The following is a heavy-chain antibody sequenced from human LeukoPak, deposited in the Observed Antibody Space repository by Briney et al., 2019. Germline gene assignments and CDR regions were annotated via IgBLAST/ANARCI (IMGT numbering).Heavy chain of an antibody. D-gene: IGHD6-13*01. CDR1: GFTFSSYG. J-gene: IGHJ4*02. CDR3: ARVNGIAAVVLFDY. V-gene: IGHV3-30*03. Sequence: GGSLRLSCAASGFTFSSYGMHWVRQAPGKGLEWVAVISYDGSNKYYADSVKGRFTISRDNSKNTLYLQMNSLRAEDTAVYYCARVNGIAAVVLFDYWGQGTLVTVS. CDR2: ISYDGSNK.